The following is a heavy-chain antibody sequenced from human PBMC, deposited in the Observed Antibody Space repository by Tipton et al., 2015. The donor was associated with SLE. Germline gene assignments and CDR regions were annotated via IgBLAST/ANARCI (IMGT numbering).Heavy chain of an antibody. CDR1: GGSFSGYY. CDR3: ARDLSSWDHYFDY. D-gene: IGHD6-13*01. J-gene: IGHJ4*02. Sequence: TLSLTCAVYGGSFSGYYWSWIRQPPGKGLEWIGEINHSGSTNYNPSLKSRVTISVDTSKNQFSLQLNSVTPEDTAVYYCARDLSSWDHYFDYWGQGTLVTVSS. V-gene: IGHV4-34*01. CDR2: INHSGST.